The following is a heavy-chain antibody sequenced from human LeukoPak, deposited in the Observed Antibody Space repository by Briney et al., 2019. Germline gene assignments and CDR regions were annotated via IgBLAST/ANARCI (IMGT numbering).Heavy chain of an antibody. Sequence: ASVKVSCKASGYTFIGYYLHWVRQAPGQGFEFMGHINPDSGATTYAQNFQGRVTMTRDTSISTAYMELSSLTSDDTAVYYCARNDRSSGMGYWGQGTLVTVSS. V-gene: IGHV1-2*06. CDR3: ARNDRSSGMGY. J-gene: IGHJ4*02. CDR1: GYTFIGYY. CDR2: INPDSGAT. D-gene: IGHD3-10*01.